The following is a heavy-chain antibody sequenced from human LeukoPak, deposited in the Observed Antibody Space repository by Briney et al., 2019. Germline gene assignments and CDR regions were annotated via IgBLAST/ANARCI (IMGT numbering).Heavy chain of an antibody. V-gene: IGHV3-30*03. CDR2: ISYDGSNK. J-gene: IGHJ4*02. CDR1: GFTFSSYG. CDR3: AQSHSGSYN. D-gene: IGHD1-26*01. Sequence: PGGSLRLSCAASGFTFSSYGMHWVRQAPGKGLEWVAVISYDGSNKYYADSVKGRFTISRDNSKNTLYLQMNSLRAEDMAVYYCAQSHSGSYNWGQGTLVTVSS.